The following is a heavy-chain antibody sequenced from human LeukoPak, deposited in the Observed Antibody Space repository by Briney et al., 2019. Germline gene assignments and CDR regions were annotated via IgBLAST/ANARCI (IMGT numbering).Heavy chain of an antibody. D-gene: IGHD3-3*01. CDR2: IYYSGST. Sequence: PSETLSLTCTVSGGSISSSSYYWGWIRQPPGKGLEWIGSIYYSGSTYYNPSLKSRVTISVDTSKNQFSLKLSSVTAADTAVYYCARARGYFWSGPFDYWGQGTLVTVSS. V-gene: IGHV4-39*07. CDR3: ARARGYFWSGPFDY. J-gene: IGHJ4*02. CDR1: GGSISSSSYY.